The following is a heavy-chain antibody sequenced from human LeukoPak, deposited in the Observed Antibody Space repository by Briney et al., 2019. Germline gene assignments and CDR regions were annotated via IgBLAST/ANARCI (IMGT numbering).Heavy chain of an antibody. V-gene: IGHV4-59*08. Sequence: PSETLSLTCTVSGGSISSYDWSWIRQPPGKGLEWIGYIYYSGSTNYNPSLKSRVTISVDTSKNQFSLKLSSVTAADTAVYYCARRRRSSWAFVYWGQGTLVTVSS. CDR2: IYYSGST. CDR3: ARRRRSSWAFVY. J-gene: IGHJ4*02. D-gene: IGHD6-13*01. CDR1: GGSISSYD.